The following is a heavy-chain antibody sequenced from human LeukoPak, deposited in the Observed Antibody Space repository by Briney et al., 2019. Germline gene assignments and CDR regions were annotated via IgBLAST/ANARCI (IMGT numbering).Heavy chain of an antibody. CDR2: INAGNGDT. V-gene: IGHV1-3*01. Sequence: ASVKVSCKASGYTFTNYAVNWLRQAPGQRLEWMGWINAGNGDTKFSHNYQARVTITRDASASTAYMELSSLTSEDTAVYFCARGLWSAHRREYYFDSWGQGTLVTLSS. CDR3: ARGLWSAHRREYYFDS. J-gene: IGHJ4*02. CDR1: GYTFTNYA. D-gene: IGHD3-3*01.